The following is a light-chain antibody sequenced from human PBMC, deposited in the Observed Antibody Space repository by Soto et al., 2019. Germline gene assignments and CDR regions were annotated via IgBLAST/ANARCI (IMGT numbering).Light chain of an antibody. CDR2: GAS. J-gene: IGKJ1*01. V-gene: IGKV3-20*01. CDR3: QQYGRSPWT. Sequence: DIVLTQSPGTLSLSPGERATLSCRASQSVRNSYLAWYQQKPGQAPRLLVYGASSRATGIPDRFSGSGSGTDFTLTVSRLEPEDFAVYYCQQYGRSPWTFGQGTKVEIK. CDR1: QSVRNSY.